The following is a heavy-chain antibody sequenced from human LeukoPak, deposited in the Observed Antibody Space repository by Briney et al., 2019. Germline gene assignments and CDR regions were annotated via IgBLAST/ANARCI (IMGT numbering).Heavy chain of an antibody. J-gene: IGHJ4*02. CDR1: GFNFSSYG. Sequence: GRSLRLSCAASGFNFSSYGMHWVRQAPGKGLEWVAFIRYDGSNKYYADSVKGRFTISRDNSKNTLYLQMNSLRAEDTAVYYCAKGGGIVVVPAAADYWGQGTLVTVSS. CDR2: IRYDGSNK. D-gene: IGHD2-2*01. CDR3: AKGGGIVVVPAAADY. V-gene: IGHV3-30*02.